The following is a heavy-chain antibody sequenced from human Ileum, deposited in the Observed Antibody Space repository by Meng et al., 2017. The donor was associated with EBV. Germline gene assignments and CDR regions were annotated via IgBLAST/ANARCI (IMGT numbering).Heavy chain of an antibody. Sequence: QVQLHESCPGLVKPSGTLSLTCAVSGDSISSNNWWSWVRQPPGKGLEWIGEIYHSGSTNYNPSFKSRVTMSVDKSKNQISLNLSSVTAADTAVYYCASGRDYAWHSWGRGTLVTVSS. J-gene: IGHJ4*02. V-gene: IGHV4-4*02. CDR2: IYHSGST. CDR1: GDSISSNNW. D-gene: IGHD4-17*01. CDR3: ASGRDYAWHS.